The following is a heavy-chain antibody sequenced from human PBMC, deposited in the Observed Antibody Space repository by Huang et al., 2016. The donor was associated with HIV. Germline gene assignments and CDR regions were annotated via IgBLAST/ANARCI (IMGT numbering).Heavy chain of an antibody. V-gene: IGHV1-69*13. D-gene: IGHD2-15*01. CDR3: ARGGDVVVVVAATMPFCQMDI. Sequence: VPVVQSGAEVKKPGSSVKVSCTTSGGTFRRHAIRWVRPALGQGLEWMGGCIPIFGTTNYAHKVQGRVTITADESTVTVYMERSSRTSEDTAVYDCARGGDVVVVVAATMPFCQMDIWGKGTTVTVSS. CDR2: CIPIFGTT. CDR1: GGTFRRHA. J-gene: IGHJ6*04.